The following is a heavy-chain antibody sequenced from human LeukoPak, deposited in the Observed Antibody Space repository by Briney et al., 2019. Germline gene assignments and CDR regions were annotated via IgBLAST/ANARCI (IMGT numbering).Heavy chain of an antibody. Sequence: GGSLRLSCAASGFTFSSYAMSWVRQAPGKGLEWVSVISGSGDATYYAESVQGRFTISRDNAKNTLYLQVNSLRADDTAVYYCARHLGTYSDHWGQGTLVTVSS. CDR1: GFTFSSYA. D-gene: IGHD7-27*01. CDR3: ARHLGTYSDH. V-gene: IGHV3-23*01. J-gene: IGHJ4*02. CDR2: ISGSGDAT.